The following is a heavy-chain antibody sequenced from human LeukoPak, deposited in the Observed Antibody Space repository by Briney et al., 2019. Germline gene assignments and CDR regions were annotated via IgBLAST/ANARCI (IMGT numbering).Heavy chain of an antibody. CDR2: ISDDGGKK. J-gene: IGHJ4*02. V-gene: IGHV3-30*18. Sequence: PGGSLRLSCAASGFTFSSYGMHWVRQAPGKGLEWVALISDDGGKKYYADSVKGRFTISRDNSKSTLYLQMNSLRAEDTALYYCSKDSSGSYDYFAYWGQGTLVTVSS. D-gene: IGHD3-22*01. CDR3: SKDSSGSYDYFAY. CDR1: GFTFSSYG.